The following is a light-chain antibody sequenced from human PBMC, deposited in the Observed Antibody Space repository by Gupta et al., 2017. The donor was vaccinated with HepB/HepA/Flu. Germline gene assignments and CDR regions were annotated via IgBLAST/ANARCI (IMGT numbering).Light chain of an antibody. CDR2: GAS. V-gene: IGKV3-20*01. CDR3: QQDCSSQT. CDR1: QSVSSSY. J-gene: IGKJ1*01. Sequence: EIVLTQSPGTLSLSQGERATLPCRPSQSVSSSYLAWYQQKPGQAHSLIIYGASSRATAIPDWFSGSGGVKDFTLTSSRPEDEDSAVYYAQQDCSSQTFGQGTKVEIK.